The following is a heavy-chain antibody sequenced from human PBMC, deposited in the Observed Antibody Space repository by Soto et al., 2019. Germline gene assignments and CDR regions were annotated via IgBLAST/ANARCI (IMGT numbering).Heavy chain of an antibody. Sequence: SETLSLTCAVSGGSISSSNWWSWVRQPPGKGLEWIGEIYHSGSTNYNPSLKSRVTISVDKSKNQFSLKLSSVTAADTAVYYCARGPDIVVVVAAIAFDIWGQGTMVAVSS. CDR3: ARGPDIVVVVAAIAFDI. CDR2: IYHSGST. CDR1: GGSISSSNW. J-gene: IGHJ3*02. V-gene: IGHV4-4*02. D-gene: IGHD2-15*01.